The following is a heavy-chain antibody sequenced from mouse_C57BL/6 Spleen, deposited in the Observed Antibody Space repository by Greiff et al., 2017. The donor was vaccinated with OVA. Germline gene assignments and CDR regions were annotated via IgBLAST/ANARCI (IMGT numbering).Heavy chain of an antibody. Sequence: EVQVVESGPGLVKPSPSLSLTCSVTGYSITSGYYWNWIRQFPGNKLEWMGYISYDGSTNYNPSLKNRISITRDTSKNQFFLKLNSVTTEDTATYYGARITTRGYFDYWGQGTTLTVSS. CDR3: ARITTRGYFDY. CDR1: GYSITSGYY. CDR2: ISYDGST. D-gene: IGHD1-1*01. V-gene: IGHV3-6*01. J-gene: IGHJ2*01.